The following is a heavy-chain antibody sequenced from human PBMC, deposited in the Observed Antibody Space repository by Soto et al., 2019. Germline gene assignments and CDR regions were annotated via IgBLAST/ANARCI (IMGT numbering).Heavy chain of an antibody. CDR3: ARHSSLPRYYDFWSGYYYYYYYGMDV. V-gene: IGHV5-10-1*01. Sequence: GESLKISCTGSGYSFSTYWISWVRQMPGKGLEWMGRIDPSDSYTNYSPSFQGHVTISADKSISTAYLQWSSLKASDTAMYYCARHSSLPRYYDFWSGYYYYYYYGMDVWGQGTTVTVS. D-gene: IGHD3-3*01. J-gene: IGHJ6*02. CDR1: GYSFSTYW. CDR2: IDPSDSYT.